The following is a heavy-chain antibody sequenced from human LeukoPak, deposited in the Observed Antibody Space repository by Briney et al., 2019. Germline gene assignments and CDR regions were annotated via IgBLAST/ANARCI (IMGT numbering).Heavy chain of an antibody. CDR1: GGIFTSYA. CDR2: ISPMSGRA. V-gene: IGHV1-69*05. Sequence: GASVKVSCKASGGIFTSYAINWLRQAPGQGLEWMGRISPMSGRANYEQKFQGRVTITTDESTSTEYMEISSLRSDYPAGDSSARGAITIFGVIREDDFYSYMDVWGKGNAVIVSS. J-gene: IGHJ6*03. D-gene: IGHD3-3*01. CDR3: ARGAITIFGVIREDDFYSYMDV.